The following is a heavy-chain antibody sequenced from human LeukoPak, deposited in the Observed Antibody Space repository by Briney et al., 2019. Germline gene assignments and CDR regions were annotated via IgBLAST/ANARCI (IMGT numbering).Heavy chain of an antibody. D-gene: IGHD6-25*01. J-gene: IGHJ4*02. CDR1: EFTFSAYW. CDR3: ARENLAAAADY. V-gene: IGHV3-74*01. CDR2: IRGDGSMT. Sequence: GGSLRLSCAASEFTFSAYWMHWVRQAPGKGLVWVSRIRGDGSMTNYADSVKGRFTISRDNAKNTLYLQMNSLRLEDAAVYYCARENLAAAADYWGQGTVVTVSS.